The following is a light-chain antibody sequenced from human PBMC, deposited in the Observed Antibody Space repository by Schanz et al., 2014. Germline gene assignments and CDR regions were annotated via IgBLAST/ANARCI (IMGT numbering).Light chain of an antibody. V-gene: IGKV3-15*01. CDR3: QQGRNWPMT. J-gene: IGKJ1*01. CDR1: HSVTSN. CDR2: GAS. Sequence: EILITQSPATLSVSPGQRATLSCRASHSVTSNLAWYQQKPGQAPRLLIYGASTRATGIPDRFSGSGSGTDFTLTISGLEPEDFAVYFCQQGRNWPMTFGQGTKVEIK.